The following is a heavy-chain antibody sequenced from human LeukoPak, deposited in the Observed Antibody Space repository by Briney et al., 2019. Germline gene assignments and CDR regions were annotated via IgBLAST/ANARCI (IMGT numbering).Heavy chain of an antibody. V-gene: IGHV3-30*04. CDR3: ATVHFGYFTF. CDR1: GFTFSSYT. D-gene: IGHD3-3*01. CDR2: ISYDGSNK. J-gene: IGHJ4*02. Sequence: HPGGSLRLSCAASGFTFSSYTMHWVRQAPGKGLEWVAVISYDGSNKYYANSVQGRFTVSRDNAKNSLYLQMNSLRADDTAVYYCATVHFGYFTFWGQGTLVPVSS.